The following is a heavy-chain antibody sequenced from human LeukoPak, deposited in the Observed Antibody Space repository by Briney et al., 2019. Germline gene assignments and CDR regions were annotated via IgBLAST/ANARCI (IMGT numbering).Heavy chain of an antibody. CDR3: ARVFVS. CDR2: VFYTGKT. Sequence: SETLSLTCTVSGGSVSTSDYYWGWIRQSPVKGLEWIGDVFYTGKTNYNPSLRGRATISIDTSKNQFSLKLTYVTAADSAVYYCARVFVSWGRGALVTVSS. V-gene: IGHV4-39*07. J-gene: IGHJ4*02. D-gene: IGHD3-3*01. CDR1: GGSVSTSDYY.